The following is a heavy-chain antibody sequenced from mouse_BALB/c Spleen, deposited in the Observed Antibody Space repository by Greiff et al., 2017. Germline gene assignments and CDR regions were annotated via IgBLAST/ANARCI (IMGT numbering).Heavy chain of an antibody. V-gene: IGHV5-6-2*01. CDR3: ARAYYRYDGFDY. Sequence: EVQVVESGGGLVKLGGSLKLSCAASGFTFSSYYMSWVRQTPEKRLELVAAINSNGGSTYYPDTVKGRFTISRDNAKNTLYLQMSSLKSEDTALYYCARAYYRYDGFDYWGQGTTLTVSS. CDR1: GFTFSSYY. D-gene: IGHD2-14*01. CDR2: INSNGGST. J-gene: IGHJ2*01.